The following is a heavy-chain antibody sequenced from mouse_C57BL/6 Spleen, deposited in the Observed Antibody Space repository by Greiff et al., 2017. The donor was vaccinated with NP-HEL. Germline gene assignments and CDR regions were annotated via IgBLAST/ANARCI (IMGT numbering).Heavy chain of an antibody. Sequence: QVQLQQPGTELVKPGASVKLSCKASGYTFTSYWMHWVKQRPGQGLEWIGNINPSNGGTNYNEKFKSKATLTVDKSSSTAYMQLSSLTSEDSAVYYCAREDGSSYNYYAMDYWGQGTSVTVSS. CDR1: GYTFTSYW. D-gene: IGHD1-1*01. V-gene: IGHV1-53*01. CDR3: AREDGSSYNYYAMDY. J-gene: IGHJ4*01. CDR2: INPSNGGT.